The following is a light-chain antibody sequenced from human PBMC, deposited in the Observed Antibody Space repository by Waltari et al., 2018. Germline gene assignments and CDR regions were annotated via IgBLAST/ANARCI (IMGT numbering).Light chain of an antibody. J-gene: IGKJ2*01. Sequence: DITVTQTPLSLSVTPGQSATISCTSSQSLLHSDGRTYLYWYLQRPGRSPQLLMYEVSSRFSGVPERFSGSGSGTDFTLKISRVEAEDVGIYFCMQGIYLPYTFGQGTRLETK. CDR3: MQGIYLPYT. CDR1: QSLLHSDGRTY. CDR2: EVS. V-gene: IGKV2-29*02.